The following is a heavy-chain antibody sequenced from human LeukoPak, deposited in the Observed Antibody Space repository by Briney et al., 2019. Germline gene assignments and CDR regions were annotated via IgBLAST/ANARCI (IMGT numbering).Heavy chain of an antibody. D-gene: IGHD1-26*01. CDR3: AKSHWRDSGTYLYYFDY. Sequence: GGSLRLSCAASGFTFSSYAMSWVRQAPGKGLEWVSVINNSGGRTYYADSVKGRFTISRDNSKNTLFLQMNSLRAEDTAVYYCAKSHWRDSGTYLYYFDYWGQGTLVTVSS. CDR2: INNSGGRT. V-gene: IGHV3-23*01. CDR1: GFTFSSYA. J-gene: IGHJ4*02.